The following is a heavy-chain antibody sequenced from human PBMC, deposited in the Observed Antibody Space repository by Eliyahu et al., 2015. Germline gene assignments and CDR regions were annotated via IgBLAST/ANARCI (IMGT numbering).Heavy chain of an antibody. D-gene: IGHD3/OR15-3a*01. V-gene: IGHV4-39*01. J-gene: IGHJ6*03. CDR2: INYSGNT. Sequence: QLRLQESGPGLMKPSETLSLSXXVXGXXISSSXYXWGWIRQSPGKGLEWIGSINYSGNTFYNPSLQSRVTISEHTSKNEFSLRLRSVTAADTAVYFCARHSTWTDYYIPYYYYYMDVWGTGTTVTVSS. CDR3: ARHSTWTDYYIPYYYYYMDV. CDR1: GXXISSSXYX.